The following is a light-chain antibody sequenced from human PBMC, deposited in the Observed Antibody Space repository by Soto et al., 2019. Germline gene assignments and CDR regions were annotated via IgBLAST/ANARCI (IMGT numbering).Light chain of an antibody. CDR2: SAS. J-gene: IGKJ1*01. CDR1: PSVTNF. V-gene: IGKV3-20*01. Sequence: EIVLTQSPSTLSLSPGERATLSCRXSPSVTNFLAWYQQKPGQAPRLLLYSASTRATGIPDRFSGSGSGTDFTPTISRLEPEDSAVYYCQQYGSSPTWTLGQGTKVDIK. CDR3: QQYGSSPTWT.